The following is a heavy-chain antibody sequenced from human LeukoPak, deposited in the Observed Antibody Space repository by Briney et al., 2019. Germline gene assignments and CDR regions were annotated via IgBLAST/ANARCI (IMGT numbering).Heavy chain of an antibody. V-gene: IGHV3-7*01. CDR3: VRDWAPASMQAAPFDC. CDR1: GFGFSNFW. D-gene: IGHD2/OR15-2a*01. Sequence: PGGSLRLTCAPSGFGFSNFWMHWVRQAPGQGPEWVANTKEDGSLKNYVDSVEGRFTVSRDNAKNTLYLQMNSLRLEDTAVYYCVRDWAPASMQAAPFDCWGQGTLVTVSS. CDR2: TKEDGSLK. J-gene: IGHJ4*02.